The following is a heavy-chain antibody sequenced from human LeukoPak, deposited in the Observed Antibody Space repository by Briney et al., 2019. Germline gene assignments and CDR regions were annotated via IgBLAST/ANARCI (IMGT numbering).Heavy chain of an antibody. D-gene: IGHD4-23*01. CDR1: GGSISSGGYY. Sequence: SQTLSLTCTVSGGSISSGGYYWSWIRQPPGKGLEWIGYIYHSGSTYYNPSLKSRVTISVDRSKNQFSLKLSSVTAADTAVYYCARASGGNYDYWGQGTLVTVSS. CDR2: IYHSGST. V-gene: IGHV4-30-2*01. J-gene: IGHJ4*02. CDR3: ARASGGNYDY.